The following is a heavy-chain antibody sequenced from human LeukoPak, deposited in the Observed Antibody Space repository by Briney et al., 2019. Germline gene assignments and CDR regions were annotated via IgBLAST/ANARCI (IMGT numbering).Heavy chain of an antibody. D-gene: IGHD2-2*01. CDR3: AREFPTSNPIKEDRYCSSTSCNY. CDR2: IWYDGCNK. CDR1: GFTFSSYG. Sequence: PGRSLRFSCAASGFTFSSYGMHWVRQAPGKGLEWVAVIWYDGCNKYYADSVKGRFTISRDNSKNTLYLQMNSLRAEDTAVYYCAREFPTSNPIKEDRYCSSTSCNYWGQGTLVTVSS. J-gene: IGHJ4*02. V-gene: IGHV3-33*01.